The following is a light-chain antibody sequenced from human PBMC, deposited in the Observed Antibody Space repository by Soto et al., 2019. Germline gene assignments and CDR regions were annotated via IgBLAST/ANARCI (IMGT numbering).Light chain of an antibody. CDR2: GAS. Sequence: EIVMTQSPATLSVSPGERATLSCRASQSVSSNLAWYQQKPGQAPRLLIYGASTRATGMPARFSGSGSGTEFTLTITSLQSEDFAVYYCQQYNNWPRGTFGQGTKPEIK. V-gene: IGKV3-15*01. CDR3: QQYNNWPRGT. J-gene: IGKJ2*01. CDR1: QSVSSN.